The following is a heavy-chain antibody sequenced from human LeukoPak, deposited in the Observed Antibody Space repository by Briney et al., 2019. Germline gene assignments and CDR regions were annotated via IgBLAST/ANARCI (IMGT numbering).Heavy chain of an antibody. J-gene: IGHJ4*02. D-gene: IGHD1-26*01. CDR3: ARGSGGDYFDY. V-gene: IGHV3-7*01. CDR2: IKQDGSEK. Sequence: PGGSLRLSCAASGFTFSSYWMSWVRQAPGKGLEWVANIKQDGSEKYYVDSVKGRFTISRDNAKKSLYLQMNSLRPEDTAVYYCARGSGGDYFDYWGQGTLVTVSS. CDR1: GFTFSSYW.